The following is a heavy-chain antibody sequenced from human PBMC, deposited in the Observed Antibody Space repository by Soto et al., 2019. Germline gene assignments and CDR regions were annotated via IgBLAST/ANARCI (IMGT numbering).Heavy chain of an antibody. D-gene: IGHD2-15*01. J-gene: IGHJ6*02. Sequence: QEQLLQSGAEVRKPGSSVKVSCKASGGTFDNYAVIWVRQAPGQGLEWMGGIIPMFETVNYAQRFQGRLTIAADEYTSTAYMELTSLTSADTAIYFCARGLRTGNYGMDVWGQGTTVTVSS. CDR1: GGTFDNYA. CDR3: ARGLRTGNYGMDV. V-gene: IGHV1-69*01. CDR2: IIPMFETV.